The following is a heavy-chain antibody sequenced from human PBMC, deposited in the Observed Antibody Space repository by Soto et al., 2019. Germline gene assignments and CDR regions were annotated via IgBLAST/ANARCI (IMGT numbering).Heavy chain of an antibody. CDR3: ARDASAYDGGWYPRGFDP. Sequence: PGGSLRLSCAASGITFSTYAMHSVRHAPGKGLEWVAIIWYDGSNKYYADSVKGRFTISRDDSKNTLYLQMNSLRVEDTAVYFCARDASAYDGGWYPRGFDPWGQGTLVTVSS. CDR1: GITFSTYA. V-gene: IGHV3-33*01. D-gene: IGHD6-19*01. J-gene: IGHJ5*02. CDR2: IWYDGSNK.